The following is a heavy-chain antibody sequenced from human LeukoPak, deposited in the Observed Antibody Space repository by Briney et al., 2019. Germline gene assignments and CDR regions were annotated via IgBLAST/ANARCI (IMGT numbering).Heavy chain of an antibody. Sequence: GGSLRLSCATSGFTFSSYAMHWVRQAPGKGLEWVSGISGSGDNTYYADSVKGRFTISRDNSKNTLYVQVNSLGTEDTAAYYCAKGSYYDSSGSFYFDYWGQGTLVTVSS. V-gene: IGHV3-23*01. D-gene: IGHD3-22*01. J-gene: IGHJ4*02. CDR1: GFTFSSYA. CDR2: ISGSGDNT. CDR3: AKGSYYDSSGSFYFDY.